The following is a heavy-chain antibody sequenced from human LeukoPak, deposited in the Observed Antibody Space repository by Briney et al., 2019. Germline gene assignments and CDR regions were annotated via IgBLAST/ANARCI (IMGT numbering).Heavy chain of an antibody. J-gene: IGHJ4*02. CDR2: IYYTGST. CDR1: GGSISRYF. Sequence: SETLSLTCTVSGGSISRYFWSWIRQPPGKGLEWIGYIYYTGSTNYNPSVKGRVTISVDTSKNQFSLTLNSVTAADTAVYYCASHALTSSSIPYYDFWGQGALVTVSS. V-gene: IGHV4-59*08. CDR3: ASHALTSSSIPYYDF. D-gene: IGHD2-21*01.